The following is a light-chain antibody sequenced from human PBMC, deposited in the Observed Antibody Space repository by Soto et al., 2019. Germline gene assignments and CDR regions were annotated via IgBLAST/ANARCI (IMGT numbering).Light chain of an antibody. Sequence: VWTQSPATLSLSPGERATLSCRASQSVSSYLAWYQQKPGQAPRLLIYDASNRATGIPARFSGSGSGTEFTLIISSLQSEDSAVYYCQQYNSWPLTFGGGTKVDIK. CDR1: QSVSSY. CDR3: QQYNSWPLT. J-gene: IGKJ4*01. V-gene: IGKV3-15*01. CDR2: DAS.